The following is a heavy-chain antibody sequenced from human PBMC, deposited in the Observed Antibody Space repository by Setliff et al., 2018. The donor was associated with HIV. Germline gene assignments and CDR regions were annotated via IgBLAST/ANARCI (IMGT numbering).Heavy chain of an antibody. D-gene: IGHD3-10*01. CDR1: GFTFTIYS. Sequence: PGESPKISCAASGFTFTIYSMDWVRLAPGKGLEWVSYITSSSSTIYYTDSVKGRFTISRDNFKNTLHVEINSLRVEDMAAYYCARDREESLWFGDLHYMDVWGKGTTVTVS. J-gene: IGHJ6*03. V-gene: IGHV3-48*01. CDR2: ITSSSSTI. CDR3: ARDREESLWFGDLHYMDV.